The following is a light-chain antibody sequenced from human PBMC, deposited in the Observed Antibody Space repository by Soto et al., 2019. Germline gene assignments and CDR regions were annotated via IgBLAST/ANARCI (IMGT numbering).Light chain of an antibody. CDR3: QQYDNWPPEYT. CDR2: GAS. J-gene: IGKJ2*01. V-gene: IGKV3-15*01. CDR1: QSVSSS. Sequence: EIVMTQSPATLSVSPGERATLSCRASQSVSSSLAWYQQKPGQAPRLLIYGASTRATGIPARFSGSGSGTDFTLTISSLQSEDFAVYYCQQYDNWPPEYTFGQGTKLEIK.